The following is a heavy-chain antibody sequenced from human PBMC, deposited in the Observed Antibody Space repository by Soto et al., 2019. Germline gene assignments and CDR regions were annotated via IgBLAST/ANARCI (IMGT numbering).Heavy chain of an antibody. CDR2: FDPKDDET. Sequence: ASVKVSCKVSGYTVTELSIHWVRQAPGKGLEWMGGFDPKDDETIYAQKFQGRVTMTEDTSTDTAYMELSSLRSEDTAVYYCARVRYQLLRYYYYGMDVWGQGTTVTVSS. J-gene: IGHJ6*02. CDR1: GYTVTELS. V-gene: IGHV1-24*01. D-gene: IGHD2-2*01. CDR3: ARVRYQLLRYYYYGMDV.